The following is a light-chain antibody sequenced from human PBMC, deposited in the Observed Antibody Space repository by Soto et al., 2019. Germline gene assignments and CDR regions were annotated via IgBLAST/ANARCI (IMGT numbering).Light chain of an antibody. Sequence: QSVLTQPPSVSGAPGQRVTISCTGSSSNIGAGYDVHWYQQLPGTTPKLVIFENTHRPSGVPDRFSGSKSGTSASLDISDLQAGDEADYYCQSYDSRLSVIFGGGTKVTVL. CDR1: SSNIGAGYD. J-gene: IGLJ2*01. CDR3: QSYDSRLSVI. V-gene: IGLV1-40*01. CDR2: ENT.